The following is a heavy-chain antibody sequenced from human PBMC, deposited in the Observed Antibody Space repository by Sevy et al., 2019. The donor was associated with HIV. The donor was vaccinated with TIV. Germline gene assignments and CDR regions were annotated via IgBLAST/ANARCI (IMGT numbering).Heavy chain of an antibody. D-gene: IGHD3-22*01. V-gene: IGHV3-30*18. CDR1: GFIFSNYG. J-gene: IGHJ3*02. Sequence: GESLRLSCSASGFIFSNYGMHWVRQAPGKGLEWVAVISYDGSHKYYSDSVRGRFTISRDNSKNRLYLQMNSLRAEDTAVYYCANHASDYDSSGYLERDAFDIWGQGTMVTVSS. CDR2: ISYDGSHK. CDR3: ANHASDYDSSGYLERDAFDI.